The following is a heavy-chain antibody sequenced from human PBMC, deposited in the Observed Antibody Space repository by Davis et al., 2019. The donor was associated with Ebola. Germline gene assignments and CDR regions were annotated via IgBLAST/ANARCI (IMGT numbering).Heavy chain of an antibody. CDR3: ARFTDSSGWSLGY. D-gene: IGHD6-19*01. Sequence: GESLKISCKDSGNSFTSHWISWVRQMPGKGLEWMGIIYPGDSDTRYSPSFQGQVTISADKSISTAYLQWSSLKASDTAMYYCARFTDSSGWSLGYWGQGTLVTVSS. CDR2: IYPGDSDT. V-gene: IGHV5-51*01. CDR1: GNSFTSHW. J-gene: IGHJ4*02.